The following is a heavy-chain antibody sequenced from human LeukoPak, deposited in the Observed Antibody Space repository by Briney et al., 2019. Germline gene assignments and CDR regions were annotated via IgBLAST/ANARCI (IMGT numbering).Heavy chain of an antibody. J-gene: IGHJ4*02. V-gene: IGHV4-34*01. D-gene: IGHD3-10*01. CDR3: ARARGAEAIDS. CDR2: INHSGST. Sequence: SGTLSLTCAVYGGTFSGYYWNWVRQPPGKGLEWIAEINHSGSTNYNPSLKSRVTISVDTSKNQFSLKLTSVTAADTAVYYCARARGAEAIDSWGQGNLVIVSS. CDR1: GGTFSGYY.